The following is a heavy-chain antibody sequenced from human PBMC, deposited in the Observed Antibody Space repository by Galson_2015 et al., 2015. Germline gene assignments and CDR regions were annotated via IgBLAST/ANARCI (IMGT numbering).Heavy chain of an antibody. CDR2: IYPSDSDT. V-gene: IGHV5-51*01. CDR3: ARQGSSSSWFDP. CDR1: GYRFPHSW. D-gene: IGHD6-6*01. J-gene: IGHJ5*02. Sequence: QSGAEVKKPGESLLISCKASGYRFPHSWIAWVRHMPGKGLEWMGIIYPSDSDTRYSPSFQGQVTISADKSIDTAYLQWSSLKASDTAMYYCARQGSSSSWFDPWGQGTLVTVSS.